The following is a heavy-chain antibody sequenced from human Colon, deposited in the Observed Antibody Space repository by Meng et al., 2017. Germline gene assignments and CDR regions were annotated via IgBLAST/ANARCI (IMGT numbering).Heavy chain of an antibody. D-gene: IGHD1-26*01. J-gene: IGHJ4*01. CDR3: ARGRGSYSSIDF. V-gene: IGHV4-61*03. CDR1: GGSVSSPSYY. Sequence: SETLSLTCTLSGGSVSSPSYYWSWIRQTPGKGLEWIGYVYHTGSAHYNPSLKSRVTISVDTSKNHFSLKLTSVTAADTAVYYCARGRGSYSSIDFWGQGTPVTVSS. CDR2: VYHTGSA.